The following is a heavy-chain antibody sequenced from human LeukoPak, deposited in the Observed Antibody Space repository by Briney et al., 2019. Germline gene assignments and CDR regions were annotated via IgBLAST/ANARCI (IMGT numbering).Heavy chain of an antibody. CDR1: GYSISSGYY. D-gene: IGHD3-22*01. CDR2: IYHSGST. Sequence: SETLSLTCTVSGYSISSGYYWGWIRQPPGKGLEWIGSIYHSGSTYYNPSLKSRVTISVDTSKNQFSLKLSSVTAADTAVYYCARDPYYYDSSGYSPGALDIWGQGTMVTVSS. J-gene: IGHJ3*02. CDR3: ARDPYYYDSSGYSPGALDI. V-gene: IGHV4-38-2*02.